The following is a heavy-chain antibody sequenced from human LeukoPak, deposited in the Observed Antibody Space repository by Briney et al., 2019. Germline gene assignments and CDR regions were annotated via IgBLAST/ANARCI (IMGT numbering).Heavy chain of an antibody. CDR2: IRYDGSNK. CDR1: GFTFSSYG. CDR3: ARDGERGVGTLDY. V-gene: IGHV3-30*02. Sequence: GGSLRLSCAASGFTFSSYGMHWVRQAPGKGLEWVAFIRYDGSNKYYADSVKGRFTISRDNCKNTLYLQMNSLRAEDTAVYYCARDGERGVGTLDYWGQGTLVTVSS. D-gene: IGHD2-21*02. J-gene: IGHJ4*02.